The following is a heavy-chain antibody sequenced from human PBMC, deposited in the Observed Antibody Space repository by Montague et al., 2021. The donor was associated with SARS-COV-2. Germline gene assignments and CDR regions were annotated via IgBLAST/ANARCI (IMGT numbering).Heavy chain of an antibody. D-gene: IGHD3-16*02. Sequence: SETLSLTCTVSGASISSSENSWGWIRQSPEKGLEWFGSIFYSGTTYFNPSLRSRIAISVDTSKNQFSLKVTSVTAADTAVYYCARHVTFGGVVVALDYWGQGHLVSVSS. J-gene: IGHJ4*02. V-gene: IGHV4-39*01. CDR3: ARHVTFGGVVVALDY. CDR1: GASISSSENS. CDR2: IFYSGTT.